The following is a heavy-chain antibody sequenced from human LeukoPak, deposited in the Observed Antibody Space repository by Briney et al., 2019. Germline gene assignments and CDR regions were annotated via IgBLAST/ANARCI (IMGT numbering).Heavy chain of an antibody. V-gene: IGHV1-8*01. CDR2: MNPNSGNT. CDR3: AKEGDYYGSGSHRDAFDM. J-gene: IGHJ3*02. CDR1: GYTFTSYD. D-gene: IGHD3-10*01. Sequence: ASVKVSCKASGYTFTSYDINWVRQATGQGLEWMGWMNPNSGNTGYAQKFQGRVTMTRNTSISTAYMELSSLRSEDTAVYYCAKEGDYYGSGSHRDAFDMWGQGTMVTVSS.